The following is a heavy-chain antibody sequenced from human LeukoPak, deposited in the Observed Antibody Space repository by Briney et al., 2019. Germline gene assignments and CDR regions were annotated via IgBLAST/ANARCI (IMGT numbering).Heavy chain of an antibody. V-gene: IGHV3-30*03. CDR3: ARAGDSSGRALGY. CDR1: GFTFSSYG. D-gene: IGHD3-22*01. J-gene: IGHJ4*02. CDR2: ISYDGSNK. Sequence: GGSLRLSCAASGFTFSSYGMHWVRQAPGKGLEWVAVISYDGSNKYYADSVKGRFTISRDNSKNTLYLQMNSLRAEDTAVYYCARAGDSSGRALGYWGQGTLVTVSS.